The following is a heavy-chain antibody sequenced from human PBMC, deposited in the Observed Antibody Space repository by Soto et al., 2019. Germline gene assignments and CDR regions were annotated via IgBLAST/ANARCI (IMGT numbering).Heavy chain of an antibody. J-gene: IGHJ6*02. CDR1: GGTFSSYT. V-gene: IGHV1-3*01. Sequence: ASVKVSCKASGGTFSSYTISWVRQAPGQRLEWMGRINAGNGNTKYSRKFQGRVTITRDTSASTAYMELSSLRSEDTAVYYCASEAIAAAAVYGMDVWGQGTTVPVSS. CDR3: ASEAIAAAAVYGMDV. D-gene: IGHD6-13*01. CDR2: INAGNGNT.